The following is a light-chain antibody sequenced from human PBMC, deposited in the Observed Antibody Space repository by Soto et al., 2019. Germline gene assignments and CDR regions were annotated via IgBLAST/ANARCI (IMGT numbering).Light chain of an antibody. Sequence: DNQLTQSPSSVSASVGDTVTITYRASQSIRNYLKWYQQKPGKAPKLLIYEASSLHSGVPSRFSGSGSGTDFTLTINSLQPEDFATYYCQQSYITLPLTFGGGTKVEIK. CDR3: QQSYITLPLT. CDR1: QSIRNY. J-gene: IGKJ4*01. V-gene: IGKV1-39*01. CDR2: EAS.